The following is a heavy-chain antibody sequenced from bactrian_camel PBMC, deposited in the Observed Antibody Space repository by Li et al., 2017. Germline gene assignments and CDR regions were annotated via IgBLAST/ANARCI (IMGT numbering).Heavy chain of an antibody. Sequence: VQLVESGGGSVQAGVSLRLSCAISGRSNENYFLAWFRQPPGKEREGVAGIDRDGVTKYADSVKGRFTISQDNALKILYLQLNSLKPEDTARYYCAAGFAMLVRWLLVENEYTSWGQGTQVTVS. D-gene: IGHD6*01. V-gene: IGHV3S55*01. CDR2: IDRDGVT. J-gene: IGHJ4*01. CDR1: GRSNENYF. CDR3: AAGFAMLVRWLLVENEYTS.